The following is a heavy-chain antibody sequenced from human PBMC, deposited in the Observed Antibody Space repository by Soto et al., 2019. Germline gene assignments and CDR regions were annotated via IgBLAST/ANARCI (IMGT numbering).Heavy chain of an antibody. CDR1: GFTFSSYG. D-gene: IGHD2-21*01. J-gene: IGHJ4*02. Sequence: QVQLVESGGGVVQPGRSLRLSCAASGFTFSSYGMHWVRQAPGKGLEWVAVISYDGSNKYYADSVKGRFTISRDNSKNALDLQMNSLRAEDTAVYYCAKGPWGLDYWGQGTLVTVSS. V-gene: IGHV3-30*18. CDR2: ISYDGSNK. CDR3: AKGPWGLDY.